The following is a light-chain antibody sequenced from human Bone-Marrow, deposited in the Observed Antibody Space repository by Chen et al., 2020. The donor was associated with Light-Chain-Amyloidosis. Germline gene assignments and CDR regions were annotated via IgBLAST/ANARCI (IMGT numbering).Light chain of an antibody. V-gene: IGLV3-21*02. J-gene: IGLJ3*02. CDR2: DDS. CDR3: QVWDRSSDRPV. Sequence: SYVLTQPSSVSVAPGQTATIACGGNNIGSTSVHWYQQTPGQAPLLVVYDDSDRPSGIPERVSGSNSGNTATLTNSRVEAGDEADYYCQVWDRSSDRPVFGGGTKLAVL. CDR1: NIGSTS.